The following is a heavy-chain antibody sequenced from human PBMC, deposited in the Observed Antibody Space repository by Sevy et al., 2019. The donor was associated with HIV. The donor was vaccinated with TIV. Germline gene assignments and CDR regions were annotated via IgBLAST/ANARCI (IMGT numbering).Heavy chain of an antibody. V-gene: IGHV3-33*01. CDR1: GFIFSTYG. D-gene: IGHD2-8*01. CDR2: IWYDGINK. Sequence: GGSLRLSSVASGFIFSTYGMLWVRQAPGKGLEWVAVIWYDGINKDYADSVKGRFIISRDNSKNTMYLEMDSLRAEDTAVYYCARDSRNGLDPWGQGALVTVSS. J-gene: IGHJ5*02. CDR3: ARDSRNGLDP.